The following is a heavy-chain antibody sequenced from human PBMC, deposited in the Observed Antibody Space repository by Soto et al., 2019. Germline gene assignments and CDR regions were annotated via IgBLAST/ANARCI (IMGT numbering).Heavy chain of an antibody. CDR2: INHSGST. Sequence: QVQLQQWGAGLLKPSETLSLTCAVYGGSFSGYYWSWIRQPPGKGLEWIGEINHSGSTNYNPSLKSRVTISVDTSKNQFSLKLSSVTAADTAVYYCARGEGDYYDSSGSYYFDYWGQGTLVTVSS. V-gene: IGHV4-34*01. D-gene: IGHD3-22*01. CDR1: GGSFSGYY. CDR3: ARGEGDYYDSSGSYYFDY. J-gene: IGHJ4*02.